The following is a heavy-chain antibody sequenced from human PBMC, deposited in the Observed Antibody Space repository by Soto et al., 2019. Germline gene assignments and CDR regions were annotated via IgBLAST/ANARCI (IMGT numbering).Heavy chain of an antibody. CDR2: ISYDGSNK. D-gene: IGHD3-3*01. CDR1: GFTFSSYA. CDR3: ARDYRITIFGVVITPLDY. V-gene: IGHV3-30-3*01. J-gene: IGHJ4*02. Sequence: VGSLRLSCAASGFTFSSYAMHWVRQAPGKGLEWVAVISYDGSNKYYADSVKGRFTISRDNSKNTLYLQMNSLRAEDTAVYYCARDYRITIFGVVITPLDYWGQGTLVTVSS.